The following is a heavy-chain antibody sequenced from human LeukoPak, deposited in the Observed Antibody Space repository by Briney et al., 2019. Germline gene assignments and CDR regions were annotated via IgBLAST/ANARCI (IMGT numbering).Heavy chain of an antibody. Sequence: SETLSLTCTVSGGSISSYYWSWIRQPPGKGLEWIGYIYYSGSTNYNPSLRSRVTISVDTSKNQFSLKLSSVTAADTAVYYCARLPGAKYCSGGSCYSGYYGMDVWGQGTTVTVSS. J-gene: IGHJ6*02. V-gene: IGHV4-59*08. D-gene: IGHD2-15*01. CDR1: GGSISSYY. CDR3: ARLPGAKYCSGGSCYSGYYGMDV. CDR2: IYYSGST.